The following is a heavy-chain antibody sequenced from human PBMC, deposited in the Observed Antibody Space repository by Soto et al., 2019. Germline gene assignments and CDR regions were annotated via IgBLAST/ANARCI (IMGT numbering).Heavy chain of an antibody. J-gene: IGHJ5*02. D-gene: IGHD3-16*02. CDR1: GGSISSYY. CDR2: IYYSGST. V-gene: IGHV4-59*01. CDR3: ARDISDWFDP. Sequence: SETLSLTCTVSGGSISSYYWSWIRQPPGKGLEWIGYIYYSGSTNYNPSLKSRVTISVDTSKNQFSLKLSSVTAADTAVYYCARDISDWFDPWGQGTLVTVSS.